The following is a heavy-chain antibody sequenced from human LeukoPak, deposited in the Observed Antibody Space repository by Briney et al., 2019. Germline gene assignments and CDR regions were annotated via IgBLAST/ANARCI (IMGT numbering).Heavy chain of an antibody. CDR1: GGSFSGYY. V-gene: IGHV4-34*01. Sequence: SETLSLTCAVYGGSFSGYYWSWIRQPPGKGLEWIGEINHSGSTNYNPSVKSRVTISVDTSKNQFSLKLSSVTAAATAVYYCARQGGVEYCSSSFALDFDYWGQGTLVTVSS. J-gene: IGHJ4*02. D-gene: IGHD6-6*01. CDR2: INHSGST. CDR3: ARQGGVEYCSSSFALDFDY.